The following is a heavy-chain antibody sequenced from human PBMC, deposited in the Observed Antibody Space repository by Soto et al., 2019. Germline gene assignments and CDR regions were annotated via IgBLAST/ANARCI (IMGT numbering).Heavy chain of an antibody. CDR1: GERFNTYG. Sequence: ASVKVSCKASGERFNTYGISWVRQAPGQGLEWMGWISTYNTNTNYAPKFQGRLLLTTDTSTTTVHMELRSLRPDDTAVYYCARWAGQVRDYGGPFDYWGQGTLDTVSS. CDR2: ISTYNTNT. J-gene: IGHJ4*02. V-gene: IGHV1-18*04. D-gene: IGHD4-17*01. CDR3: ARWAGQVRDYGGPFDY.